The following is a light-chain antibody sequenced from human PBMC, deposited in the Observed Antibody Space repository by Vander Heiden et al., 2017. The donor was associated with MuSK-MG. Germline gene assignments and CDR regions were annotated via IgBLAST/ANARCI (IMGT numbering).Light chain of an antibody. J-gene: IGKJ5*01. V-gene: IGKV3-20*01. CDR1: ESISSSY. Sequence: IVLTQSPGTLSLSPGERATLSCRASESISSSYLAWYHQKPGQAPRLLIYSASNRATGIPDRFSGSGSGTDFTLNISRLEPEDFAVYYCQQYGSEPITFGQGTRLEIK. CDR3: QQYGSEPIT. CDR2: SAS.